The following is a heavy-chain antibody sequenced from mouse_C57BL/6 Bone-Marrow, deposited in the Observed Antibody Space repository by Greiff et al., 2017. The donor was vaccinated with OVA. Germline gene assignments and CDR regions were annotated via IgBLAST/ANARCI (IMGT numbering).Heavy chain of an antibody. Sequence: EVKLMESGGGLVKPGGSLKLSCAASGFTFSSYTMSWVRQTPEKRLEWVATISGGGGNTYYPDRVKGRFTISRDNATNTLYLHMSSLRSEDTALYYCARHFTTEYYFDYWGQGTTLTVSA. CDR1: GFTFSSYT. V-gene: IGHV5-9*01. J-gene: IGHJ2*01. D-gene: IGHD1-1*01. CDR2: ISGGGGNT. CDR3: ARHFTTEYYFDY.